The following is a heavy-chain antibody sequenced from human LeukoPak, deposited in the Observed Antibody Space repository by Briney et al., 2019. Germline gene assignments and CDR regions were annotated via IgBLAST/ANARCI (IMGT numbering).Heavy chain of an antibody. CDR1: GFTFSSYA. CDR3: ANDKWELQYYFDY. D-gene: IGHD1-26*01. CDR2: ISGSGGST. J-gene: IGHJ4*02. V-gene: IGHV3-23*01. Sequence: GSLRLSCATSGFTFSSYAMSWVRQAPGKGLEWVSAISGSGGSTYYADSVKGRFTISRDNSKNTLYLQMNSLRAEDTAVYYCANDKWELQYYFDYWGQGTLVTVSS.